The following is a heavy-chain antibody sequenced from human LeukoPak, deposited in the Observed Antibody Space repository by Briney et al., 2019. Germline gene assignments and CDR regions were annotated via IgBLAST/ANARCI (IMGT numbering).Heavy chain of an antibody. Sequence: PSETLSLTCTVSGGSISSYYWRWIRQPPGKGLEWIACISYSGSTKYNPSLKSRVTISVDTSKNQLSLKLSSVTAADTAVYYCAREPGFDSSGYLNWFDPWGQGTLVTVSS. CDR2: ISYSGST. CDR1: GGSISSYY. D-gene: IGHD3-22*01. J-gene: IGHJ5*02. V-gene: IGHV4-59*01. CDR3: AREPGFDSSGYLNWFDP.